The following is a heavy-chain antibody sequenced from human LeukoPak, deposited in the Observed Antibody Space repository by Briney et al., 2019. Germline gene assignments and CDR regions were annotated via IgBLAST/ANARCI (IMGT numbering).Heavy chain of an antibody. CDR2: VHYSGST. CDR3: ARALRYCSSTSCSPSRFDP. CDR1: GGSISNSASY. V-gene: IGHV4-39*07. J-gene: IGHJ5*02. D-gene: IGHD2-2*01. Sequence: SETLSLTCDVYGGSISNSASYWGWIRQPPGKRLEWIATVHYSGSTFYSPSLKSRVAISVDTSKSQFSLKLGSVTAADTAVYYCARALRYCSSTSCSPSRFDPWGQGTLVTVSS.